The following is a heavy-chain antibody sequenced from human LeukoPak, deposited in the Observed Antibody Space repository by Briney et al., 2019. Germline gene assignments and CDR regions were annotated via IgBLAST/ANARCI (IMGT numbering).Heavy chain of an antibody. CDR3: ARARRDLYYYGMDV. J-gene: IGHJ6*02. D-gene: IGHD5-24*01. CDR2: IYTSGST. Sequence: SQTLSLTCTVSGGSISSGSYYWSWIRQPAGKGLEWIGRIYTSGSTNYNPPLKSRVTISVDTSKNQFSLKLSSVTAADTAVYYCARARRDLYYYGMDVWGQGTTVTVTS. CDR1: GGSISSGSYY. V-gene: IGHV4-61*02.